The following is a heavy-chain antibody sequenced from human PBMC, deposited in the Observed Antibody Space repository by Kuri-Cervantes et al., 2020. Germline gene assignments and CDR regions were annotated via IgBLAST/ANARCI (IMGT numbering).Heavy chain of an antibody. Sequence: GGSLRLSCAASGFTVSSNYMSWVRQAPGKGLEWVSVIYSGGSTYYADSVKGRFTISRDNSKNTLYLQMNSLRAEDTAVYYCARGPGSSWYGDFDYWGQGTRVTRYS. CDR1: GFTVSSNY. J-gene: IGHJ4*02. CDR3: ARGPGSSWYGDFDY. V-gene: IGHV3-53*01. CDR2: IYSGGST. D-gene: IGHD6-13*01.